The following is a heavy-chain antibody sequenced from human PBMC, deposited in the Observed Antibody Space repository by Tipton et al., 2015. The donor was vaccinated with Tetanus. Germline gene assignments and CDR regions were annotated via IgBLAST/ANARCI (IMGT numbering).Heavy chain of an antibody. J-gene: IGHJ4*02. V-gene: IGHV4-59*08. D-gene: IGHD3-9*01. CDR1: GTSVRSFY. Sequence: TLSLTCSVSGTSVRSFYWSWIRQSPGKAPEWIGYSYYVGSPNHNPSLKGRVSISRDTSTNQVSLKLSSVTAADTAVYYCARLGYDILTGYHYDYWGQGTLVTVSS. CDR3: ARLGYDILTGYHYDY. CDR2: SYYVGSP.